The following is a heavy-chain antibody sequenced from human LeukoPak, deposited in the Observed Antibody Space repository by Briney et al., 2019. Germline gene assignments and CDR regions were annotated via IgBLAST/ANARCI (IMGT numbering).Heavy chain of an antibody. D-gene: IGHD1-26*01. CDR2: ISGSGSAI. J-gene: IGHJ4*02. CDR3: ASGTNADY. Sequence: GGSLRLSCAASGFTFSSYEMNWVRQAPGKGLEWVSYISGSGSAISYADSVKGRFTISRDNAKNSLYLQMNSLRAEDTAVYYCASGTNADYWGQGTLVTVSS. CDR1: GFTFSSYE. V-gene: IGHV3-48*03.